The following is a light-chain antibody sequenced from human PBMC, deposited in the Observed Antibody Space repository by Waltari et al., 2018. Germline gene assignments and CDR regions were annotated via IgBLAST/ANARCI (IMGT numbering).Light chain of an antibody. V-gene: IGKV4-1*01. CDR2: WAS. Sequence: DIVMTQSPDFLAVSLGERATINCKSSQSVLYSSDNKNYLAWYQQKAGQPPKLLIYWASTRASGVPDRLSGGGYGTDFTLTINTLQAEDVAVYYCQQYYTSPITFGQGTRLEI. CDR1: QSVLYSSDNKNY. CDR3: QQYYTSPIT. J-gene: IGKJ5*01.